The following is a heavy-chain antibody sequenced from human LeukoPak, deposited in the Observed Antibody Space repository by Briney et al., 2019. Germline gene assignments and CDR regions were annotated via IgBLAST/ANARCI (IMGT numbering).Heavy chain of an antibody. Sequence: LETLSLTCTVSGGSISSYYWSWIRQPPGKGLEWIGYIYYSGSTNYNPSLKSRVTISVDTSKNQFSLKLSSVTAADTAVYYCAREGVYDAFDIWGQGTMVTVSS. CDR1: GGSISSYY. V-gene: IGHV4-59*01. CDR2: IYYSGST. J-gene: IGHJ3*02. CDR3: AREGVYDAFDI. D-gene: IGHD6-13*01.